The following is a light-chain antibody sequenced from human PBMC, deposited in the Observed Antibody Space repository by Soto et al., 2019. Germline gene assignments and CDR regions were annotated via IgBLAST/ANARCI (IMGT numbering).Light chain of an antibody. J-gene: IGKJ3*01. CDR3: QQANTFPIT. CDR1: QDILSW. V-gene: IGKV1-12*01. CDR2: ASS. Sequence: DIQMTQSPSSESASVGDTVTITCRASQDILSWLAWYQQKPGEAPRLLIYASSNLQSGVPSRFSGSRSGTDFTLTISSLQPEDFATYYCQQANTFPITFGPGTRLDIK.